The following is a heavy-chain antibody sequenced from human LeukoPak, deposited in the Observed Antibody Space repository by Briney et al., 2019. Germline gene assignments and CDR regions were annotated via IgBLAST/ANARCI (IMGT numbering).Heavy chain of an antibody. CDR3: ALSYYYDSSGYYNFDY. J-gene: IGHJ4*02. CDR1: GYSFTSYW. CDR2: IYPGDSDT. V-gene: IGHV5-51*01. Sequence: GESLKISCKGSGYSFTSYWIGWVRQMPGKGLEWMGIIYPGDSDTRYSPSFQGQVTISADKSISTAYLQWSSLKASDTAMYYCALSYYYDSSGYYNFDYWGQGTLVTVSS. D-gene: IGHD3-22*01.